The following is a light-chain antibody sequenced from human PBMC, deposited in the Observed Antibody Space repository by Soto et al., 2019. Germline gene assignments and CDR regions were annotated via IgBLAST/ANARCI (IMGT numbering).Light chain of an antibody. Sequence: ETVETRSAKELSLSPGAKAIISCRVSQSVSSTYLAWYQQKPGQAPRLLIYGASSRATGIPDRFSFSRSGTDFSLACSIRNPEELVVYYSKLYANPLGTCGEGTKVDIK. J-gene: IGKJ1*01. V-gene: IGKV3-20*01. CDR1: QSVSSTY. CDR2: GAS. CDR3: KLYANPLGT.